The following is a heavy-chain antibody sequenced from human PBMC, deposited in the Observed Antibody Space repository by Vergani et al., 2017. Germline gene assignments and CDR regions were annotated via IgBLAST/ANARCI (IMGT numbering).Heavy chain of an antibody. CDR3: AREGDIVVVVAAFGAFDI. V-gene: IGHV3-23*01. D-gene: IGHD2-15*01. Sequence: EVQLLESGGGLVQPGGSRRLSCAASGFTFSSYAMSWVRQAPGKGLEWVSAISGSGGSTYYADSVKGRFTISRDNSKNTLYLQMNSLRAEDTAVYYCAREGDIVVVVAAFGAFDIWGQGTMVTVSS. CDR2: ISGSGGST. CDR1: GFTFSSYA. J-gene: IGHJ3*02.